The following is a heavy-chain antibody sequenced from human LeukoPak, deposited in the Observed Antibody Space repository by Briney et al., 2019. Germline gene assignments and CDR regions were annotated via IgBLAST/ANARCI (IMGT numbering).Heavy chain of an antibody. CDR1: GGSISSYY. Sequence: SETLSLTCTVSGGSISSYYWSWIRQPPGKGLEWIGYIYYTGTTNYNPSLKSRVTISVDTSKNQFSLTLSSVTAADTAVYYCARHFPSHYYFDYWGQGALDTVSS. CDR2: IYYTGTT. J-gene: IGHJ4*02. CDR3: ARHFPSHYYFDY. V-gene: IGHV4-59*08.